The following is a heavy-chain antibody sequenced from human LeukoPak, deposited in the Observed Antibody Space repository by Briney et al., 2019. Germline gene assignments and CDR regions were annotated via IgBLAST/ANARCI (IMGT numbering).Heavy chain of an antibody. Sequence: PGGSLRLSCAASGFTFSSYAMSWVRQAPGKGLEWVSAISGSGGSTYYADSVKGRFTISRDNSKNTLYLQMNSLRAEDTAVYYCAILCSGGSCTFDYWGQGTLVTVSS. CDR3: AILCSGGSCTFDY. CDR1: GFTFSSYA. D-gene: IGHD2-15*01. V-gene: IGHV3-23*01. CDR2: ISGSGGST. J-gene: IGHJ4*02.